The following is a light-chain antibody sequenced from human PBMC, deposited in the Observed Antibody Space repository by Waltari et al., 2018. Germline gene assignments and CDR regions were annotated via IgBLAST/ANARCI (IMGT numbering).Light chain of an antibody. Sequence: EIVMTQSPATLSVSPGERATLSCSASQSVSSNLAWYQQKPGQVPRLLIYGASTRAPGIPMRFSGSGSWTQFTLTISNMLSEDFAVYYCHQYNNWPPWTFGQGTKVDFK. CDR3: HQYNNWPPWT. CDR2: GAS. CDR1: QSVSSN. J-gene: IGKJ1*01. V-gene: IGKV3-15*01.